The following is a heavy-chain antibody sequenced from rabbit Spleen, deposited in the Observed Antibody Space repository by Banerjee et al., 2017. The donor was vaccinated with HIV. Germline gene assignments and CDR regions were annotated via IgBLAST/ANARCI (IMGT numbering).Heavy chain of an antibody. D-gene: IGHD4-1*01. Sequence: QLEESGGGLVQPGGSLKLSCKASGFDFSSYYLSWVRQAPGKGLEWIGYFDPVFGSTYYASWVNGQFTISSHNAQNTLYLQLTSLTAADTATYFCARDLAGVIGWNFGWWGPGTLVTVS. V-gene: IGHV1S7*01. CDR1: GFDFSSYY. J-gene: IGHJ6*01. CDR2: FDPVFGST. CDR3: ARDLAGVIGWNFGW.